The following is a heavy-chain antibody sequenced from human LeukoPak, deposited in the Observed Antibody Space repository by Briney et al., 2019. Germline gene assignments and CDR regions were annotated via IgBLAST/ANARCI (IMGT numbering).Heavy chain of an antibody. V-gene: IGHV3-20*04. Sequence: PGGSXXLSCAASGFTFDDYGMSWVRQAPGKGLEWVSGINWNGGSTVYADSVKGRFTIYRDNAKNSLYVKMNSLRAEDTALYYCARRAIYYDSSGYSPNYYYYMDVWGKGTTVTVSS. CDR1: GFTFDDYG. CDR3: ARRAIYYDSSGYSPNYYYYMDV. J-gene: IGHJ6*03. D-gene: IGHD3-22*01. CDR2: INWNGGST.